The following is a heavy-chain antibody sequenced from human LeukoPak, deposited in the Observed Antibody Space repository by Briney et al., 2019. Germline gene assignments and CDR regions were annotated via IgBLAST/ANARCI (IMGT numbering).Heavy chain of an antibody. V-gene: IGHV3-23*01. D-gene: IGHD4-17*01. J-gene: IGHJ4*02. CDR3: AEAQLRVTTGIDN. CDR1: GFTFSSYA. CDR2: ISSSAGNT. Sequence: GGSLRLSCAASGFTFSSYAISWVRQAPGKGLEWVSGISSSAGNTNYADSVKGRFTISRDNSKNTLYLQMNSLRVEDTAVYYCAEAQLRVTTGIDNWGQGTLVTVSS.